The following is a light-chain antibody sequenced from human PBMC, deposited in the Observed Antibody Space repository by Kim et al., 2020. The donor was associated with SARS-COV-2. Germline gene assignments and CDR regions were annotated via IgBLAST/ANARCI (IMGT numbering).Light chain of an antibody. CDR1: QSISTS. J-gene: IGKJ1*01. V-gene: IGKV3-15*01. Sequence: EVVMTQSPVTLSLSPGESATLSCRASQSISTSLAWYQQKPGQAPRLLIYGASTRATGIPARFSGSGSGTEFTLTISSLQSEDFAVYYCQKCSKSPPWTFGEGTKVDSK. CDR2: GAS. CDR3: QKCSKSPPWT.